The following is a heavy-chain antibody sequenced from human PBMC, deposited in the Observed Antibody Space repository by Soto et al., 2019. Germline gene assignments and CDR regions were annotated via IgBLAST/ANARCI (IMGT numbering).Heavy chain of an antibody. Sequence: SETLSLTCPVSGASITNFYWSWIWQSARKGLEWIGRIYTRGSTDYNPSLKSRVTMSIDTSNNQLSLTLTSVTAADTAVYYCARGGAYYFDSWGQGLLVTVSS. CDR1: GASITNFY. CDR3: ARGGAYYFDS. CDR2: IYTRGST. J-gene: IGHJ4*02. V-gene: IGHV4-4*07. D-gene: IGHD3-16*01.